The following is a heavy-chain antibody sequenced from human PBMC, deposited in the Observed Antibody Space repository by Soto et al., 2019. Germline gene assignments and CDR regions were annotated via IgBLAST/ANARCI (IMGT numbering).Heavy chain of an antibody. J-gene: IGHJ6*02. CDR3: ARDDYDFWSGYPYYYGMDV. D-gene: IGHD3-3*01. Sequence: ASVKVSCKASGYTFTSYYMHWVRQAPGQGLEWMGIINPSGGSTSYAQKFQGRVNMTRDTSTSTVYMELSSLRSEDTAVYYCARDDYDFWSGYPYYYGMDVWGQGTTVTVSS. V-gene: IGHV1-46*01. CDR1: GYTFTSYY. CDR2: INPSGGST.